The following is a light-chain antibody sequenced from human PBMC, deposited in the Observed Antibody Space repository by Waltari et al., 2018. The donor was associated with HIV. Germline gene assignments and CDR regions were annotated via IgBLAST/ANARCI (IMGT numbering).Light chain of an antibody. CDR2: EVS. Sequence: DVVMTQTPLSLSVIPGQPASIPCTSSQILLHSDGKTYLYWYLQKSCYRPLFLVFEVSNRFAGVRARFIGRASGADYTLKDSRVEPKDVVIYYCMQTQQPPYSFGQGTNLEIK. CDR3: MQTQQPPYS. V-gene: IGKV2D-29*01. CDR1: QILLHSDGKTY. J-gene: IGKJ2*01.